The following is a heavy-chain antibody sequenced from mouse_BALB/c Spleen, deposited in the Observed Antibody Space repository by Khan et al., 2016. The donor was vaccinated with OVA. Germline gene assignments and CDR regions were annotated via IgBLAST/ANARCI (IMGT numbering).Heavy chain of an antibody. V-gene: IGHV2-9*02. CDR2: IWAGGST. D-gene: IGHD1-1*01. J-gene: IGHJ3*01. Sequence: QMQLEESGPGLVAPSQTLSITCTVSGFSLTSYGVHWVRQPPGKGLEWLGVIWAGGSTNHNSALMSRLSISKDNSKSQVFLKMNSLPTDDTAMYYCARAFYYGAWFAYWGQGTLVTVSA. CDR3: ARAFYYGAWFAY. CDR1: GFSLTSYG.